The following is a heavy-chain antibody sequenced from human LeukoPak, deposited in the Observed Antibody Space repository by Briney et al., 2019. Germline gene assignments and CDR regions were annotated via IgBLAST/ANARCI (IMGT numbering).Heavy chain of an antibody. CDR2: IYHSGST. CDR3: ARDSTALNNWLDP. CDR1: GGSISSGGYY. V-gene: IGHV4-30-2*01. D-gene: IGHD2-21*02. J-gene: IGHJ5*02. Sequence: PSETLSLTCTVSGGSISSGGYYWSWIRQPPGKGLEWIGYIYHSGSTYYNPSLKSRVTISVDRSKNQFSLKLSSVTAADTAMYYCARDSTALNNWLDPWGQGIPVTVSS.